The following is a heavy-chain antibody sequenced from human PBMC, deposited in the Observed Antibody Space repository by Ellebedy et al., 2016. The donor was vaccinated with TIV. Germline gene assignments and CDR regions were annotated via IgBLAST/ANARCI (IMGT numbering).Heavy chain of an antibody. V-gene: IGHV3-7*04. CDR2: IIQDGSEK. CDR1: GFTFSNYW. Sequence: GESLKISCAASGFTFSNYWMTWVRQAPGKGLEWLANIIQDGSEKYYVDSVKGRFTISRDNAKNSLFLQMNSLRAEDTAVYYCAGGGGNIFEFWGQGTLVTVSS. J-gene: IGHJ4*02. CDR3: AGGGGNIFEF. D-gene: IGHD4-23*01.